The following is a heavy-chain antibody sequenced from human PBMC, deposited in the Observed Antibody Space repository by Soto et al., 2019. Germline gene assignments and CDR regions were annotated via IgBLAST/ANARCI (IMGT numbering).Heavy chain of an antibody. V-gene: IGHV1-18*01. CDR2: ISAYNGNT. D-gene: IGHD3-16*02. CDR1: GYTFTIYG. Sequence: QVQLVQSGAEVKKPGASVKVSCKASGYTFTIYGISWVRQAPGQRLEWMGWISAYNGNTNYAQKLQGRVTMTTDTSTSTAYMELRSLRSDDTAVYYCARDSYDYIWGSYRYDAFDISGQVTMVTVSS. J-gene: IGHJ3*02. CDR3: ARDSYDYIWGSYRYDAFDI.